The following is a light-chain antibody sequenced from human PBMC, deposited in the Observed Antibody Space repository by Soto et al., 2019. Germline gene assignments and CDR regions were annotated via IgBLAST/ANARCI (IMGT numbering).Light chain of an antibody. V-gene: IGKV1-39*01. CDR3: QKSYSTPRK. J-gene: IGKJ1*01. Sequence: DIQMTPSPSSLSASVLYIVTITFRASQGIRNDLGWYQQKPGKAPKRLIYAASSLQGGVPSRFSGSGSGTDFTLTISSLQPEDFATYYCQKSYSTPRKFGQGTKVDIK. CDR2: AAS. CDR1: QGIRND.